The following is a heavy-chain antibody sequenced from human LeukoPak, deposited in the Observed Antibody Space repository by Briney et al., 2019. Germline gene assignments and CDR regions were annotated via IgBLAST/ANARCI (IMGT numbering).Heavy chain of an antibody. D-gene: IGHD2-15*01. CDR1: GFTVSSNY. CDR2: IYSGGST. Sequence: GGSLRLSCAASGFTVSSNYMSWVRQAPGKGLEWVSVIYSGGSTYYADSVKGRFTISRDNSKNTLYLQMNSLRAEDTAVYYCAKGVGYCSGGSCQQFDYWGQGTLVTVSS. CDR3: AKGVGYCSGGSCQQFDY. V-gene: IGHV3-53*01. J-gene: IGHJ4*02.